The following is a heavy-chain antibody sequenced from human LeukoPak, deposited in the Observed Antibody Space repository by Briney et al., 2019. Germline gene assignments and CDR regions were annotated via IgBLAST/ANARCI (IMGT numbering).Heavy chain of an antibody. J-gene: IGHJ4*02. V-gene: IGHV4-59*08. CDR3: GGFEFYYGSGSYFNAAYFDY. Sequence: SESLSFSCTVSGVSFSSYYWNWIRQPPGKGLEWIGYIYYSGTTNYNPPPKSRGTILLDTNTNQASLKLTTVTAADTAVYYCGGFEFYYGSGSYFNAAYFDYWGQGTLVTVSS. D-gene: IGHD3-10*01. CDR1: GVSFSSYY. CDR2: IYYSGTT.